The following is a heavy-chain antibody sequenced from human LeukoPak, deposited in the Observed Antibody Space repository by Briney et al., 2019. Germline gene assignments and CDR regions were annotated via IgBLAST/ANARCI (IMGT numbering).Heavy chain of an antibody. CDR3: AKFFYDTVAGFYFDY. Sequence: GGSLRLSCAASGFTFSSYAMSWVRQAPGKGLEWVSAISGSGGSTYYADSVKGRFTISRDNSKNTLYLQMNGLRAEDTAVYYCAKFFYDTVAGFYFDYWGQGTLVTVSS. D-gene: IGHD6-19*01. CDR1: GFTFSSYA. CDR2: ISGSGGST. V-gene: IGHV3-23*01. J-gene: IGHJ4*02.